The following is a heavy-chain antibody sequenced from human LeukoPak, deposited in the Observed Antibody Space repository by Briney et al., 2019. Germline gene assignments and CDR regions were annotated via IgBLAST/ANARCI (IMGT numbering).Heavy chain of an antibody. CDR3: ARARGSGYCSGGSCYLVDYYYGMDV. CDR1: GFTFSSYW. Sequence: PGGSLRLSCAASGFTFSSYWMHWVRQAPGKGLVWVSRINTDGSSTSYVDSVKGRFTISRDNAKSTLYLQMNSLRAEDTAVYYCARARGSGYCSGGSCYLVDYYYGMDVWGQGTTVTASS. CDR2: INTDGSST. J-gene: IGHJ6*02. D-gene: IGHD2-15*01. V-gene: IGHV3-74*01.